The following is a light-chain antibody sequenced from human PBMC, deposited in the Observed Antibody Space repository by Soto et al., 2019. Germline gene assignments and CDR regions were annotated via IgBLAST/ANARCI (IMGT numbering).Light chain of an antibody. CDR2: EVS. J-gene: IGLJ2*01. Sequence: QSALTQPPSASGSPGQSVTISCTGTSSDVGGYNYVSWYQQHSGKAPKHMIYEVSKRPSGVPDRFSGSNSGNTASLPVSGLHAEYEADYSCSSYAGSHNWDVVFGGGTKLTVL. CDR3: SSYAGSHNWDVV. V-gene: IGLV2-8*01. CDR1: SSDVGGYNY.